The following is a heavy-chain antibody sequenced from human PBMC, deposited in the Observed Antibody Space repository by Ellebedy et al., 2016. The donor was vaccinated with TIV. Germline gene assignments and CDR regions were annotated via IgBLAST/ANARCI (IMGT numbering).Heavy chain of an antibody. CDR1: GYTFTSYG. J-gene: IGHJ2*01. CDR2: ISAYNGNT. CDR3: ARVHPRWGYFDL. Sequence: ASVKVSXXASGYTFTSYGISWVRQAPGQGLEWMGWISAYNGNTNYAQKLQGRVTMTTDTSTSTAYMELRSLRSDDTAVYYCARVHPRWGYFDLWGRGTLVTVSS. D-gene: IGHD4-23*01. V-gene: IGHV1-18*04.